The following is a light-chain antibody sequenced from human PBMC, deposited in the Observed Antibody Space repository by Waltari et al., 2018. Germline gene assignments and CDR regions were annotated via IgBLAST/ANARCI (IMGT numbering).Light chain of an antibody. CDR2: GAS. CDR1: QSVGRN. J-gene: IGKJ1*01. Sequence: EIVLTQSPGTLSLSPGERATLSCRASQSVGRNSAWYQQKPGQAPRLLIYGASIRATGIADRFSGSGAGTDFTLKISRVEAEDVGVYYCMQVTHFPWTFGQGTRVEIK. V-gene: IGKV3-20*01. CDR3: MQVTHFPWT.